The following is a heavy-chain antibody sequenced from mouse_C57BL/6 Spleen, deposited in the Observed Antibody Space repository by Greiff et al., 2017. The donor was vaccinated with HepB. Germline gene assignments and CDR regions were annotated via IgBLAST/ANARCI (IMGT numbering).Heavy chain of an antibody. CDR3: ARPYYYGSSGFDY. Sequence: QVQLQQSGAELVKPGASVKLSCKASGYTFTSYWMHWVKQRPGQGLEWIGMIHPNSGSTNYNEKFKSKATLTVDKSSNTAYMQLSSLTSEDSAVYYCARPYYYGSSGFDYWGQGTTLTVSA. CDR2: IHPNSGST. D-gene: IGHD1-1*01. J-gene: IGHJ2*01. V-gene: IGHV1-64*01. CDR1: GYTFTSYW.